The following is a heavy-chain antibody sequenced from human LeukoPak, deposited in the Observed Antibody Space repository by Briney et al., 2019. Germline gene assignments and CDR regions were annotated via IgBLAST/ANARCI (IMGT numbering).Heavy chain of an antibody. D-gene: IGHD6-19*01. CDR3: ARVGSSGWYVHPTLDY. V-gene: IGHV1-2*02. CDR2: INPSNGDT. Sequence: RASVKVSCKASGYTFSGYYIHWVRQAPGQGLEWMAWINPSNGDTNYAQKFQGRVTMTRDTSISTAYMELTTLISDDTAVYYCARVGSSGWYVHPTLDYWGQGTLVTVSS. CDR1: GYTFSGYY. J-gene: IGHJ4*02.